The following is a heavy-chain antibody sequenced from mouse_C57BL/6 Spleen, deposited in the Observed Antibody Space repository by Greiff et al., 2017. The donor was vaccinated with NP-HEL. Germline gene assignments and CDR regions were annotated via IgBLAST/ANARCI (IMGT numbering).Heavy chain of an antibody. V-gene: IGHV5-4*03. Sequence: EVMLVESGGGLVKPGGSLKLSCAASGFTFSSYAMSWVRQTPEKRLEWVATISDGGSYTYYPDNVKGRFTISRDNAKNNLYLQMSHLKSEDTAMYYCARARDYDYGEYYFDYWGQGTTLTVSS. CDR1: GFTFSSYA. CDR2: ISDGGSYT. CDR3: ARARDYDYGEYYFDY. D-gene: IGHD2-4*01. J-gene: IGHJ2*01.